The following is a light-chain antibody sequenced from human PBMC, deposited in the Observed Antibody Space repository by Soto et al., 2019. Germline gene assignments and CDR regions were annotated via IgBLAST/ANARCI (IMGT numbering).Light chain of an antibody. V-gene: IGKV3D-15*01. CDR3: QQYGDMWT. Sequence: EILMTQCPATLSVSPGERATLSCRASQSVGGSLAWYKQKPGQAPRPLIYGASARATGIPDRFSGSGSGTEFTLTINRLEPEDFAVYFCQQYGDMWTFGQGTKVDIK. J-gene: IGKJ1*01. CDR1: QSVGGS. CDR2: GAS.